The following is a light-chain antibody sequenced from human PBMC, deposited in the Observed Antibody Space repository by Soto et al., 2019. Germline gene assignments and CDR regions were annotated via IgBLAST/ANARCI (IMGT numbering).Light chain of an antibody. CDR2: DKS. J-gene: IGKJ5*01. CDR3: HQYNNWPPST. Sequence: ASTQSPDTLPVSPRETLSISCTVSQSVNHNLAWYQQQHRQAPRLLIFDKSSRAPGVPARFSGSGTGTDFTLPINSLQSEDFGVYYCHQYNNWPPSTFGQGTRLEI. CDR1: QSVNHN. V-gene: IGKV3-15*01.